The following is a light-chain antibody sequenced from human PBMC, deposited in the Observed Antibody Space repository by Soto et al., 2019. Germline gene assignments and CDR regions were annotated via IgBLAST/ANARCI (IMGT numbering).Light chain of an antibody. CDR1: SSDNGAYNF. Sequence: SALTQPASVSGSPGQSITISFTGTSSDNGAYNFVSWYQQHPGKAPKLMLYDVNIRPSGVSNRFSGSKSGNTASLTISGLQAEDEADYYCTSWTTSTTMIFGGGTKVTVL. CDR2: DVN. V-gene: IGLV2-14*03. CDR3: TSWTTSTTMI. J-gene: IGLJ2*01.